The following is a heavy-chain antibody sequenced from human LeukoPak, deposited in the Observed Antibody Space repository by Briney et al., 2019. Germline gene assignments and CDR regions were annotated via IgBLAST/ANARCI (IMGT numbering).Heavy chain of an antibody. CDR2: IIPIFGTA. J-gene: IGHJ4*02. Sequence: ASVKVSCKASGGTFSSYAISWVRQAPGQGLEWMGGIIPIFGTANYAQKFQGRVTITADESTSTAYMELSSLRSEDTAVYYCARDRRGAARPHYFGYWGQGTLVTVSS. CDR1: GGTFSSYA. V-gene: IGHV1-69*13. CDR3: ARDRRGAARPHYFGY. D-gene: IGHD6-6*01.